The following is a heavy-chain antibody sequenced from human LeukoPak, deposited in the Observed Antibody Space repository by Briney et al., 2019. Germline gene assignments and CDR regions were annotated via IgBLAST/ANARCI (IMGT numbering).Heavy chain of an antibody. J-gene: IGHJ4*02. D-gene: IGHD3-22*01. CDR2: IVPVIGVA. Sequence: SVKVSCKAPGDTLITHYISWVRQAPGQGLEWVGRIVPVIGVATYAQSLQGRVIITAGRSTNTAYMELSSLRFEDSAVYFCARHSSRGHYYDFDFWGQGSLVTVSS. V-gene: IGHV1-69*02. CDR1: GDTLITHY. CDR3: ARHSSRGHYYDFDF.